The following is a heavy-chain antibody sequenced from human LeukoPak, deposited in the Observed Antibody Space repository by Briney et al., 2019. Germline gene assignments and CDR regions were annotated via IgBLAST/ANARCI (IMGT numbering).Heavy chain of an antibody. CDR3: TRDSSGYDWFYDY. CDR1: GYSISSGYY. V-gene: IGHV4-38-2*02. Sequence: SETLSLTCTVSGYSISSGYYWGWIRQPPGKGLEWIGSIYHSGSTNYNPSLKSRVTMSVDTSKNQFSLMLSSVTAADTAVYYCTRDSSGYDWFYDYWGQGTLVTVSS. J-gene: IGHJ4*02. D-gene: IGHD5-12*01. CDR2: IYHSGST.